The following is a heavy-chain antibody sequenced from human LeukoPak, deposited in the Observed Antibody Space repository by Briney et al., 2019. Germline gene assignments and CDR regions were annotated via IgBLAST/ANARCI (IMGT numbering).Heavy chain of an antibody. CDR1: GGSISSYH. CDR2: IYYSGST. V-gene: IGHV4-59*08. J-gene: IGHJ5*02. CDR3: ARARGSSWYAGGDL. D-gene: IGHD6-13*01. Sequence: SETLSLTCTVSGGSISSYHWSWIRQPPGKGLEWIGYIYYSGSTNYNPSLKSRVTISVDTSKNQFSLKLSSVTAADTAVYYCARARGSSWYAGGDLWGQGTLVTVSS.